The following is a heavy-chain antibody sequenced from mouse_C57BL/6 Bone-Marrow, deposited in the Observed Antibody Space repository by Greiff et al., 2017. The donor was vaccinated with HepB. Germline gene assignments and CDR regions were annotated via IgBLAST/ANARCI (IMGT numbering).Heavy chain of an antibody. CDR1: GYTFTDYN. Sequence: VQLQQSGPELVKPGASVKIPCKASGYTFTDYNMDWVKQSHGKSLEWIGDINPNNGGTIYNQKFKGKATLTVDKSSSTAYMELRSLTSDDTAVYYCARLGGRPGFAYWGQGTLVTVSA. D-gene: IGHD1-1*02. V-gene: IGHV1-18*01. J-gene: IGHJ3*01. CDR3: ARLGGRPGFAY. CDR2: INPNNGGT.